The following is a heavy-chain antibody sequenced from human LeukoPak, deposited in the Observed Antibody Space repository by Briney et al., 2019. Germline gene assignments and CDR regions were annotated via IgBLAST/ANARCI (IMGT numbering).Heavy chain of an antibody. D-gene: IGHD1-26*01. CDR3: ARHAWELLGFDY. CDR1: GGSFSGYY. J-gene: IGHJ4*02. V-gene: IGHV4-34*01. CDR2: INHSGST. Sequence: SETLSLTCAVYGGSFSGYYWSWIRQPPGKGLEWIGEINHSGSTNYNPSLTSRVTISVDTSKNQFSLKLSSVTAADTAVYYCARHAWELLGFDYWGQGTLVTVSS.